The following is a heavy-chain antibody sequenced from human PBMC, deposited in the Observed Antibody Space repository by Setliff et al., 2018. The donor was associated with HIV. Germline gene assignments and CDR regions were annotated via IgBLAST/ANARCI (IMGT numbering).Heavy chain of an antibody. Sequence: GGSLSLSCKASGFSFRNFGMHWVRQAPGKGLEWVALVWYDGTNPNYADSVKGRFTISRDNFKNTVHLEMSSLSVEDTAVYYCAKADDGAAAGPAAWGQGTLVPVSS. D-gene: IGHD6-13*01. J-gene: IGHJ5*02. CDR2: VWYDGTNP. V-gene: IGHV3-30*02. CDR3: AKADDGAAAGPAA. CDR1: GFSFRNFG.